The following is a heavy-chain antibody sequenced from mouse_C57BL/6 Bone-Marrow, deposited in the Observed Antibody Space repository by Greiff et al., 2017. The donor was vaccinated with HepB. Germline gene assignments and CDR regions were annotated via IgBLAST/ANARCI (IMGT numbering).Heavy chain of an antibody. V-gene: IGHV1-69*01. CDR3: ARVGYYGSSHWYFDV. CDR1: GYTFTSYW. D-gene: IGHD1-1*01. CDR2: IDPSDSYT. Sequence: QVQLQQPGAELVMPGASVKLSCKASGYTFTSYWMHWVKQRPGQGLEWIGEIDPSDSYTNYNQKFKGKSTLTVDKSSSTAYMQLSSLTSEDSAVYYCARVGYYGSSHWYFDVWGTGTTVTVSS. J-gene: IGHJ1*03.